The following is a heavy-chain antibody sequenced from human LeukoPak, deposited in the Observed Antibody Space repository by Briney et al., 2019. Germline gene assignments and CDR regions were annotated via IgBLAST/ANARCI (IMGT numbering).Heavy chain of an antibody. CDR2: LSTSTTLI. D-gene: IGHD2-21*01. V-gene: IGHV3-11*03. Sequence: PGGSLRLSCAASGFTFTDYYMSWMRQAPGKSLEWGSYLSTSTTLINYADSVRGRFTISRDKAKNSLYLQMNSLRAEDTAVYYCARSPDVVETWFDLWGQGTLVTVSS. J-gene: IGHJ5*02. CDR1: GFTFTDYY. CDR3: ARSPDVVETWFDL.